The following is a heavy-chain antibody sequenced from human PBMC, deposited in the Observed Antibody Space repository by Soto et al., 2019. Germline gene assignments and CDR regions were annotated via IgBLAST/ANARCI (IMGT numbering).Heavy chain of an antibody. D-gene: IGHD2-2*01. CDR1: LGTFAKYS. J-gene: IGHJ1*01. V-gene: IGHV1-69*13. CDR2: IIPIFGIA. Sequence: ASSGKVSCKAPLGTFAKYSMLSGRQAPGQELEWIGRIIPIFGIASYAQKFQGRVTITADESTSTAYMELSSLRSDDTSVYYCAREHTDREIGLVPAAIEGRVDWG. CDR3: AREHTDREIGLVPAAIEGRVD.